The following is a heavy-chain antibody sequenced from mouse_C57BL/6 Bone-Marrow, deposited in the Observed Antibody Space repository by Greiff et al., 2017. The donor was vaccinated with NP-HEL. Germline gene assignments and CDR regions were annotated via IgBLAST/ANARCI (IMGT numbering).Heavy chain of an antibody. V-gene: IGHV5-2*03. Sequence: EVMLVESGGGLVQPGESLKLSCESNEYEFPSHDMSWVRKTPEKRLELVAAINSDGGSTYYPDTMERRFIISRDNTKKTLYLKMSSLRSEDTALYYCARLGIYYDYHYYAMDYWGQGTSVTVSS. CDR2: INSDGGST. D-gene: IGHD2-4*01. CDR1: EYEFPSHD. CDR3: ARLGIYYDYHYYAMDY. J-gene: IGHJ4*01.